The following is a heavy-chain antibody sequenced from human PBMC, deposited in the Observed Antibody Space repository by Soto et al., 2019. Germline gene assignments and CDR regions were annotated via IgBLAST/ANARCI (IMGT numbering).Heavy chain of an antibody. CDR2: IYYSGST. D-gene: IGHD3-10*01. CDR1: GGSISSSSYY. Sequence: SVTLSLTCTVSGGSISSSSYYWGWIRQPPGKGLEWIGSIYYSGSTYYNPSLKSRVTISVDTSISTAYLQWSSLKASDTAMYYCARVGGSGSYYFDYWGQGTLVTVSS. J-gene: IGHJ4*02. V-gene: IGHV4-39*02. CDR3: ARVGGSGSYYFDY.